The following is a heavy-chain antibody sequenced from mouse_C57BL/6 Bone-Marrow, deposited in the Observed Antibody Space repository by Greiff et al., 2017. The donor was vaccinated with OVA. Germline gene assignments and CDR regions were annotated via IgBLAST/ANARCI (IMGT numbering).Heavy chain of an antibody. Sequence: EVQLQQSGAELVKPGASVKLSCKASGFNFTDYYMHWVKQRTEQGLEWIGRIDPEDGETKYDPKFQGKATLTANTSSNTAYLQLSSLTSEDTAVYYCASAQAAGFAYWGQGTLVTVSS. CDR3: ASAQAAGFAY. V-gene: IGHV14-2*01. CDR2: IDPEDGET. J-gene: IGHJ3*01. D-gene: IGHD3-2*02. CDR1: GFNFTDYY.